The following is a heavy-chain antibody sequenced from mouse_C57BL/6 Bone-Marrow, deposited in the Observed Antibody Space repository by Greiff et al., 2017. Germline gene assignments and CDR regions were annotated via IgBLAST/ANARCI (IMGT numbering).Heavy chain of an antibody. J-gene: IGHJ4*01. Sequence: EVQVVESGGDLVKPGGSLKLSCAASGFTFSSYGMSWFRQTPDKRLEWVATISSGGSYTYYPDSVKGRFTLSIDNAKNTLYLQMSSRKTEDTAMYYCARQYYGSDYAMDYWGQGTSVTGSS. V-gene: IGHV5-6*01. D-gene: IGHD1-1*01. CDR2: ISSGGSYT. CDR1: GFTFSSYG. CDR3: ARQYYGSDYAMDY.